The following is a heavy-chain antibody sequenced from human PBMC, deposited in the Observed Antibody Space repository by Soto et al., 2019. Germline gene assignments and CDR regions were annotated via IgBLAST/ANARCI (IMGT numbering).Heavy chain of an antibody. D-gene: IGHD1-26*01. V-gene: IGHV3-30-3*01. J-gene: IGHJ3*02. CDR1: GFTFSSYA. CDR2: ISYDGTNK. CDR3: ARAGRKDAFDI. Sequence: PGGSLSLSCAASGFTFSSYAMHWVRQAPGKGLEWVAVISYDGTNKDYADSVKGRFTISRDNSKNTLYLQMNSLRAGDSAVFHCARAGRKDAFDIWGQGTMVTVS.